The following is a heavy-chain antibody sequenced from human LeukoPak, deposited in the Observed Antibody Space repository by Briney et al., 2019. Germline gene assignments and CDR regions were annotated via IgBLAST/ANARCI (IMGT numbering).Heavy chain of an antibody. CDR2: VYYTGST. D-gene: IGHD6-19*01. Sequence: PSETLSLTCTVSGGSISRHYWSWIRQPPGKGLGWIGYVYYTGSTNYNPSLKSRVTISVDTSKNQFSLKLSSVTAADTAVYYCAGQGLDEEYYFDYWGQGTLVTVSS. V-gene: IGHV4-59*08. J-gene: IGHJ4*02. CDR1: GGSISRHY. CDR3: AGQGLDEEYYFDY.